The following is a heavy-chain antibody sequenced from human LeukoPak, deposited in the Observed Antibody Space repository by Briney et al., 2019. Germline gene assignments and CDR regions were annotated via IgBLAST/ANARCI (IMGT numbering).Heavy chain of an antibody. CDR3: ATSTVTTFDY. Sequence: GGSLRLSCAASGFTFSSYTMSWVRQAPGKGLEWVSTISGSGGNTYYADSVKGRFTISRDNSRNTLYLQMNSLRAEDTAVYYCATSTVTTFDYWGQGTLITVSS. D-gene: IGHD4-17*01. CDR1: GFTFSSYT. J-gene: IGHJ4*02. V-gene: IGHV3-23*01. CDR2: ISGSGGNT.